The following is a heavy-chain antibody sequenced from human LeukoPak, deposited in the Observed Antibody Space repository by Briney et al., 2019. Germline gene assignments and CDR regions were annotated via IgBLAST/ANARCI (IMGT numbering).Heavy chain of an antibody. D-gene: IGHD2-2*03. CDR3: AKSGYCSSTSCRPFDY. CDR2: ISGSGGST. Sequence: GGSLRLSCAASGFTFSSYAMSWVRQAPGKGLEWVSAISGSGGSTYYADSVKGRFTISRDNSKNTLYLQMNSLRAEDTALYYCAKSGYCSSTSCRPFDYWGQGTLVTVSS. V-gene: IGHV3-23*01. J-gene: IGHJ4*02. CDR1: GFTFSSYA.